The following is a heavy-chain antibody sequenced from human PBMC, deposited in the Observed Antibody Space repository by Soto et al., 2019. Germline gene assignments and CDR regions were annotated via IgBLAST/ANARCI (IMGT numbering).Heavy chain of an antibody. V-gene: IGHV3-33*01. D-gene: IGHD3-22*01. Sequence: GGSLRLSCAASGFTFSSYGMHWVRQAPGKGLEWVAVIWYDGSNKYYADSVKGRFTISRDNSKNTLYLQMNSLRAEDTAVYYCARVRGVRYYYVHGIGSNFDYCGQGSLVTVSS. CDR1: GFTFSSYG. J-gene: IGHJ4*02. CDR3: ARVRGVRYYYVHGIGSNFDY. CDR2: IWYDGSNK.